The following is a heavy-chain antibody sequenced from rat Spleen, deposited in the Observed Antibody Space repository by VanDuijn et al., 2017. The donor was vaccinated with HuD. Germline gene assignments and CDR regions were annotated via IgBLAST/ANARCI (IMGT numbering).Heavy chain of an antibody. Sequence: EVQLVESGGGLVQPGRSLKLSCVASGFTFSDYYMAWVRQAPKKGLEWVATISYDGSSTYYRDSVKGRFTISRDNAQNTLYLHMSKLGSEDTAIYYCARARGFYGYTYHFDYWGQGVMVTVSS. D-gene: IGHD1-6*01. CDR2: ISYDGSST. J-gene: IGHJ2*01. CDR3: ARARGFYGYTYHFDY. V-gene: IGHV5-7*01. CDR1: GFTFSDYY.